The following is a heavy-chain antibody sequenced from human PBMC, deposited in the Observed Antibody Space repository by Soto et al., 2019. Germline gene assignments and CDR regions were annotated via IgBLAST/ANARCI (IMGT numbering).Heavy chain of an antibody. CDR3: ARAFTNNRLDP. CDR1: GFTFSSYG. D-gene: IGHD2-8*01. V-gene: IGHV3-30*03. J-gene: IGHJ5*02. CDR2: ISYDGTYK. Sequence: GGSLRLSCAASGFTFSSYGMHWVRQAPGKGLEWVAVISYDGTYKYYGDSVKGRFTISRDNSRNTLSLQMNSLRAEDSALYFCARAFTNNRLDPWGQGTLVTVSS.